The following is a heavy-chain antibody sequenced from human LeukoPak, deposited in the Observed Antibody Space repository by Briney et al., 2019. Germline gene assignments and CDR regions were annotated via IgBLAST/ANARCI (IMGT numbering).Heavy chain of an antibody. Sequence: PGRSLRLSCAVSGCTFSSYGMHWVRRAPGKGLEWVAVIWYDGSNKYYADSAKGRFTISRDNSKNTLYLQMNSLRAEDTAVYYCAKDLAYSSGWYDAFDIWGQGTMVTVSS. CDR3: AKDLAYSSGWYDAFDI. J-gene: IGHJ3*02. V-gene: IGHV3-33*06. D-gene: IGHD6-19*01. CDR1: GCTFSSYG. CDR2: IWYDGSNK.